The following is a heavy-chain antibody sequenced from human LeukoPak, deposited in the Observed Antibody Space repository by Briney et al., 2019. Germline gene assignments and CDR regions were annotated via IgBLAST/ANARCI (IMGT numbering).Heavy chain of an antibody. CDR1: GYSISSGYY. J-gene: IGHJ1*01. V-gene: IGHV4-38-2*01. Sequence: PSGTLSLTCAVSGYSISSGYYWGWIRQSPGKGLEWIGSIYHSGSTYYNPSLKSRVTISVDTSKNHFSLRLSSVTAADTAVYYCARRSGSYRAGAEYFQHWGQGTLVTVSS. CDR3: ARRSGSYRAGAEYFQH. D-gene: IGHD1-26*01. CDR2: IYHSGST.